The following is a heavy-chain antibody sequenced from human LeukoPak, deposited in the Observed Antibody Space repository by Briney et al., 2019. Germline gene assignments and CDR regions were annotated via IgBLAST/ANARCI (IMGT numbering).Heavy chain of an antibody. Sequence: SETLSLTCTVSGFSITSGYYWGWIRQSPGKGLEWIGSTSHTGSTYYNPSLKSRVTISVDTSKNQFSLKLSSVTAADTAVYYCARGLGYCSGGSCYHLDFDYWGQGTLVTVSS. CDR1: GFSITSGYY. J-gene: IGHJ4*01. CDR3: ARGLGYCSGGSCYHLDFDY. D-gene: IGHD2-15*01. V-gene: IGHV4-38-2*02. CDR2: TSHTGST.